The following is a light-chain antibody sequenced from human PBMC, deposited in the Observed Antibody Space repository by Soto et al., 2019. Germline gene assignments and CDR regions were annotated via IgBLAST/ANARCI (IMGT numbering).Light chain of an antibody. CDR3: SSKRDSSTLFV. Sequence: QSALTQPASVSGSPGQSITISCTGTSRDVGAYDYVSWYLQYPDKAPQLLIYYVDHRPSGVSSRFSGSKSGNTASLTISGLQAEDEGDYYCSSKRDSSTLFVFGTGTKVTVL. CDR1: SRDVGAYDY. J-gene: IGLJ1*01. CDR2: YVD. V-gene: IGLV2-14*03.